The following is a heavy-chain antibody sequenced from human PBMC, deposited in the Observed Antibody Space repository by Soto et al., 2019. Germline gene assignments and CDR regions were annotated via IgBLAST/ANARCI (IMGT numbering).Heavy chain of an antibody. CDR1: GFTFTDFG. CDR2: ISYDGSNK. J-gene: IGHJ4*02. Sequence: GGSLRLSCAASGFTFTDFGMHWVRQAPGKGLEWVAFISYDGSNKYYADSVQGRFSISRDNSKNTLYLQMNSLRGEDMAVYFCATGSPYGSGWFAIDYWGQGTLVTVSS. D-gene: IGHD6-19*01. V-gene: IGHV3-30*03. CDR3: ATGSPYGSGWFAIDY.